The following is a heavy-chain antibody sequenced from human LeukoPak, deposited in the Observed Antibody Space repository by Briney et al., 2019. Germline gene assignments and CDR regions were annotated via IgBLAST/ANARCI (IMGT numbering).Heavy chain of an antibody. CDR3: AKRSGGAYFDY. CDR2: ISGSGGST. D-gene: IGHD3-10*01. Sequence: ETLSLTCTVSGGSISSYYWSWVRQAPGKGLEWVSAISGSGGSTYYADSVKGRFTISRDNSKNTLYLQMNSLRAEDTAVYYCAKRSGGAYFDYWGQGTLVTVSS. J-gene: IGHJ4*02. V-gene: IGHV3-23*01. CDR1: GGSISSYY.